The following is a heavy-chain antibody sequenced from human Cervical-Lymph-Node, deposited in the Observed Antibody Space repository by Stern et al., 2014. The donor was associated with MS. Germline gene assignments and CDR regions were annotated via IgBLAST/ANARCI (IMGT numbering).Heavy chain of an antibody. J-gene: IGHJ4*02. CDR1: GGSISSSSYY. V-gene: IGHV4-39*01. CDR2: IYYSGST. CDR3: ARHKGSGLRNFDY. D-gene: IGHD6-19*01. Sequence: QLQLQESGPGLVKPSETLSLTCTVSGGSISSSSYYWGWIRQPPGKGLEWIGSIYYSGSTYYNPSLKNRVTISVDTSKNQFSLKMSSVTAADTAVYYCARHKGSGLRNFDYWGQGTLVTVSS.